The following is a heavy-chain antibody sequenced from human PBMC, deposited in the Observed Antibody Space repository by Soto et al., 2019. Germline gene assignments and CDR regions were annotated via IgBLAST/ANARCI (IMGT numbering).Heavy chain of an antibody. V-gene: IGHV1-2*04. CDR1: GYSFTDYH. CDR3: ARGDCPDCSTGVCSFFYFHDMYV. CDR2: INPKSGGT. J-gene: IGHJ6*02. Sequence: ASVKVSCKASGYSFTDYHIHWVRQAPGQGLEWLGRINPKSGGTSTAQKFQGWVTMTTDTSISTASMELTRLTSDDTAIYYCARGDCPDCSTGVCSFFYFHDMYVWG. D-gene: IGHD2-8*01.